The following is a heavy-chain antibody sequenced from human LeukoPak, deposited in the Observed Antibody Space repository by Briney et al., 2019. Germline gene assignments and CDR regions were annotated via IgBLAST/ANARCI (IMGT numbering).Heavy chain of an antibody. CDR1: GGSTNSFF. CDR2: ISYSGTT. J-gene: IGHJ4*02. Sequence: SETLSLTCTVSGGSTNSFFGSWIRQPPGKELEWIGYISYSGTTKYNPSLESRVTISLDRSKNQFSLKLTSVTAADTAVYYCARGNTIAATEWGQGTLVTVSS. D-gene: IGHD6-13*01. V-gene: IGHV4-59*01. CDR3: ARGNTIAATE.